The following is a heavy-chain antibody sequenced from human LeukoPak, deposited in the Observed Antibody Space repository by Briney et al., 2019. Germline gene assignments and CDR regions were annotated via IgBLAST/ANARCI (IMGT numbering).Heavy chain of an antibody. V-gene: IGHV3-23*01. D-gene: IGHD2/OR15-2a*01. J-gene: IGHJ4*02. CDR1: GFIFKSQD. CDR2: ISGSGTTA. CDR3: TRNMGLDS. Sequence: GGSLRLSCVGIGFIFKSQDMNWVRQAPGKGLEWVSSISGSGTTAWYADAGKGRFTISRDNSKNTLSLQMNSLRAEGTAVYYCTRNMGLDSWGQGTLVTVST.